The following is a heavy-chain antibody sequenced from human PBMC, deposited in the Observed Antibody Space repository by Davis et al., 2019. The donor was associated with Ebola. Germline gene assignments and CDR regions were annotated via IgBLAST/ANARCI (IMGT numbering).Heavy chain of an antibody. V-gene: IGHV3-21*01. CDR2: ISSSSSYI. CDR3: ARDWPYTSSFDY. J-gene: IGHJ4*02. Sequence: GESLKISCAASGFTFSSYSMNWVRQAPGKGLEWVSSISSSSSYIYYADSVKGRFTISRDNAKNSLYLQMNSLRAEDTAVYYCARDWPYTSSFDYWGQGTLVTVSS. D-gene: IGHD6-6*01. CDR1: GFTFSSYS.